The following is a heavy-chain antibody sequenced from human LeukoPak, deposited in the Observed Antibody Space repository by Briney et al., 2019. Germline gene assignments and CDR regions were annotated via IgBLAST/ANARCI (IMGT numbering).Heavy chain of an antibody. CDR3: ARGVGGNGWYFDL. CDR2: MIPNSDNT. CDR1: GYTFTTYY. Sequence: ASVKVSCKASGYTFTTYYINWVRQAPGQGLEWMGSMIPNSDNTDYAQKFQGRVTMTRDTSISTAYMELSSLRSEDTAVYYCARGVGGNGWYFDLWGRGTLVTVSS. V-gene: IGHV1-8*01. J-gene: IGHJ2*01. D-gene: IGHD4-23*01.